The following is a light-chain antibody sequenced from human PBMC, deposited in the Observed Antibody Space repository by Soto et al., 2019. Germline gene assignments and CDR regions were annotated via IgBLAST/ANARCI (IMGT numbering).Light chain of an antibody. J-gene: IGKJ2*01. V-gene: IGKV1-5*03. CDR2: KAS. CDR3: QQYSSYPNT. CDR1: QSINMW. Sequence: DIQMTHSPSTLSASVGDRVTITCRASQSINMWLAWYQQKPGKAPKLLIYKASFLESGVPSGLSGSGSGTDFTLTIRSLQPDDSATYYCQQYSSYPNTFGQGTKLAIK.